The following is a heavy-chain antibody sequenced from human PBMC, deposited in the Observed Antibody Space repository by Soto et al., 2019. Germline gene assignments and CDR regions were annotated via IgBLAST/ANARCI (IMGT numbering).Heavy chain of an antibody. Sequence: QVQLVQSGAEVKKPGSSVKVSCKASGGTFSSFPIAWVRQAPGQGLEWVGGIMPIFGTTKYAQNFRDRVTIYADESTSTAYMEVSSLRFEDTVVYYCAMIEYSSGSDYWGQGTLVTVFS. V-gene: IGHV1-69*01. CDR1: GGTFSSFP. D-gene: IGHD6-19*01. CDR2: IMPIFGTT. CDR3: AMIEYSSGSDY. J-gene: IGHJ4*02.